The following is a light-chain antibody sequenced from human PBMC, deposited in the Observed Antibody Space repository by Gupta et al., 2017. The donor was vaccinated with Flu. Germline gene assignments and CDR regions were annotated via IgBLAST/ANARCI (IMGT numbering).Light chain of an antibody. CDR3: MIWHSSAWV. CDR1: CGINVGTYR. V-gene: IGLV5-45*02. CDR2: YKSDSDK. J-gene: IGLJ3*02. Sequence: QAVLTQPSSLSASPGASASLTCTLRCGINVGTYRIYWYQQKPGSPPQYLLRYKSDSDKQQGSGVPSRFSGFKDASANAGILLISGLQSEDEADYYCMIWHSSAWVFGGGTKLTVL.